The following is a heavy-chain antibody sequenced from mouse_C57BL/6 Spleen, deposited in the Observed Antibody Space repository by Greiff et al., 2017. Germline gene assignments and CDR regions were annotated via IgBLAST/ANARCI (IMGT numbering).Heavy chain of an antibody. CDR2: IYPSDSET. CDR1: GYTFTSYW. Sequence: VQLQQPGAELVRPGSSVKLSCKASGYTFTSYWMDWVKQRPGQGLEWIGNIYPSDSETHYNQKFKDKATLTADKSSSTAYMQLSSLTSEDSAVYYGARERIYGSSPHYYEMDCWGQGTSVTVSS. J-gene: IGHJ4*01. CDR3: ARERIYGSSPHYYEMDC. V-gene: IGHV1-61*01. D-gene: IGHD1-1*01.